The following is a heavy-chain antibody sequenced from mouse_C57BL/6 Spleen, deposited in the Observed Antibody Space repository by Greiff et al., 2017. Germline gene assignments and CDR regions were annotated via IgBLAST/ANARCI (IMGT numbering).Heavy chain of an antibody. Sequence: VQLQQSGAELVKPGASVKLSCTASGFNIKDYYMHWVKQRTEQGLEWIGRIDPEDGETKYAPQFQGKATITADTSSNTAYLQLSSLTSEDTAVYYCARSPLTTVVADYYAMDYWGQGTSVTVSS. J-gene: IGHJ4*01. D-gene: IGHD1-1*01. V-gene: IGHV14-2*01. CDR1: GFNIKDYY. CDR2: IDPEDGET. CDR3: ARSPLTTVVADYYAMDY.